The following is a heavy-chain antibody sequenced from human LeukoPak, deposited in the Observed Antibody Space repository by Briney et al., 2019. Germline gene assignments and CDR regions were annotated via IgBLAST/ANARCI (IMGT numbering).Heavy chain of an antibody. D-gene: IGHD1-26*01. V-gene: IGHV3-23*01. CDR2: ISGSGGST. J-gene: IGHJ4*02. Sequence: GGSLRLSCAASGFTFSSYAMGWVRQAPGKGLEWVSAISGSGGSTYYADSVKGRFTISRDNSKNTLYLQMNSLRAEDTAVYYCAKGKYSGSYWVSDYWGQGTLVTVSS. CDR1: GFTFSSYA. CDR3: AKGKYSGSYWVSDY.